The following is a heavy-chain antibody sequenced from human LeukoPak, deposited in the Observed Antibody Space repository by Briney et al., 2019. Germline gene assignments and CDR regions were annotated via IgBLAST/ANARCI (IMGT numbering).Heavy chain of an antibody. CDR1: GLTFSSYW. V-gene: IGHV3-7*05. CDR2: IKQDGTDK. CDR3: ARLRWIQLWLFDH. D-gene: IGHD5-18*01. Sequence: GGSLRLSCAASGLTFSSYWMSWVRQAPGKGVEWVASIKQDGTDKYYVDSLKGRVTISRDNARNSLYLQMNRLRAEDTAVYYCARLRWIQLWLFDHWGQGTLVTVSS. J-gene: IGHJ4*02.